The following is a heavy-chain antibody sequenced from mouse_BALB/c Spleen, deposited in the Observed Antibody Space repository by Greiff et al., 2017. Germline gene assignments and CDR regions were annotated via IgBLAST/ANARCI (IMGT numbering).Heavy chain of an antibody. D-gene: IGHD2-4*01. Sequence: QVQLQQSGAELVRPGSSVKISCKASGYAFSSYWMNWVKQRPGQGLEWIGQIYPGDGDTNYNGKFKGKATLTADKSSSTAYMQLSSLTSEDSAVYYCAREKLTYDYGGFAYWGQGTLVTVSA. CDR1: GYAFSSYW. J-gene: IGHJ3*01. V-gene: IGHV1-80*01. CDR3: AREKLTYDYGGFAY. CDR2: IYPGDGDT.